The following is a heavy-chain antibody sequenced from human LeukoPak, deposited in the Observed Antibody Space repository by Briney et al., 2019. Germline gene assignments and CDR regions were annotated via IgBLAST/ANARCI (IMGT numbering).Heavy chain of an antibody. CDR3: AKDRIDSTSWTDY. J-gene: IGHJ4*02. CDR2: ISGSGGST. D-gene: IGHD2-2*01. V-gene: IGHV3-23*01. CDR1: GFTFSSYA. Sequence: QPGGSLRLSCAASGFTFSSYAMSWVRQAPGKGLEWVSAISGSGGSTYYADSVNGRFTISRDNSKNTLYLQMNSLRAEDTAVYYCAKDRIDSTSWTDYWGQGTLVTVSS.